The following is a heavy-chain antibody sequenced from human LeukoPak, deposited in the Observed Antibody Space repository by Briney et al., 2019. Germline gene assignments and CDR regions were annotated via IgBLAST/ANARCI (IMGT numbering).Heavy chain of an antibody. CDR1: GFTFSSYA. Sequence: PGGSLRLSCAASGFTFSSYAMHWVRQAPGKGLEYVSAISSNGGSTYYANSVKGRFTISRDNSKNTLYLQMNSLRSEDTAVYYCAKDPLTESYFPTRFDYWGQGTLVTVSP. CDR3: AKDPLTESYFPTRFDY. D-gene: IGHD3-10*01. J-gene: IGHJ4*02. CDR2: ISSNGGST. V-gene: IGHV3-64*01.